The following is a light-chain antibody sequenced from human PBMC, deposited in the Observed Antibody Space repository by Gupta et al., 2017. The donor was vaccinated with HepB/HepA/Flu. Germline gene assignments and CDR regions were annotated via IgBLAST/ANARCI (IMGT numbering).Light chain of an antibody. CDR3: QQCNSPAFT. CDR2: AAS. V-gene: IGKV1-39*01. Sequence: QSPPPLSASVGERVTITCRASQSIGLYLNWYQQKPGTAPKLLIYAASLLQRGVPARFSGSGSGTDFTLTIISLQPEDFATYYCQQCNSPAFTFGPGTKVEIK. CDR1: QSIGLY. J-gene: IGKJ3*01.